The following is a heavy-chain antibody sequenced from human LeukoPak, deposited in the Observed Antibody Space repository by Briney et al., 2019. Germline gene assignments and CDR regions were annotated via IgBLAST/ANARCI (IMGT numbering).Heavy chain of an antibody. D-gene: IGHD6-19*01. V-gene: IGHV3-21*04. CDR3: AKAPAPFIAVADYFDY. J-gene: IGHJ4*02. CDR2: ISSSSSYI. CDR1: GFTFSSYS. Sequence: GGSLRLSCAASGFTFSSYSMNWVRQAPGKGLEWVSSISSSSSYIYYADSVKGRFTISRDNSKNTLYLQMNSLRAEDTAVYYCAKAPAPFIAVADYFDYWGQGTLVTVSS.